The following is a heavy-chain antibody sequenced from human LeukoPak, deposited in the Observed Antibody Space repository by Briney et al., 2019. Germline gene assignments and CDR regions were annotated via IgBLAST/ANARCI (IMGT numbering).Heavy chain of an antibody. CDR1: GYTFTSYA. J-gene: IGHJ4*02. Sequence: SCAASGYTFTSYAMHWVRQAPGQRLEWMGWINAGNGNTKYSQKFQGRVTITRDTSASTAYMELSSLRSEDTAVYYCARVGFWELPDYWGQGTLVTVSS. D-gene: IGHD1-26*01. V-gene: IGHV1-3*01. CDR3: ARVGFWELPDY. CDR2: INAGNGNT.